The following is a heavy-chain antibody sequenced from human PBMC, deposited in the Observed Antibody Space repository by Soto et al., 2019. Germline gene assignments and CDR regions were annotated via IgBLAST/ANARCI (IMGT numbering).Heavy chain of an antibody. CDR2: IHSDGSST. J-gene: IGHJ3*01. V-gene: IGHV3-74*01. D-gene: IGHD7-27*01. CDR3: ASGDRGAFDL. CDR1: GFTFSYYW. Sequence: EVQLLESGGGLVQPGESLRLSCAASGFTFSYYWMHWVRQAPGMGLVWVSRIHSDGSSTTYADSVKGRFTISRDNARNTLYLQMISLRAEDTAVDYCASGDRGAFDLWGQGTVLTVSS.